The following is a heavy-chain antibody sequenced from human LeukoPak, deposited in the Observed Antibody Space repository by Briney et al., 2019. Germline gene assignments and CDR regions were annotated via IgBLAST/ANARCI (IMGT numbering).Heavy chain of an antibody. D-gene: IGHD5-24*01. Sequence: ASLKVSCTPSGYTFTSYAIHWVRQAPGQGLDWMGWITPSGGTNYPQKFQGRVAITWNTSITTAYMDLSRLTSDDTAVYYCARDRYGDGFAHLDYWGQGALVTVSS. V-gene: IGHV1-2*02. CDR1: GYTFTSYA. CDR3: ARDRYGDGFAHLDY. CDR2: ITPSGGT. J-gene: IGHJ4*02.